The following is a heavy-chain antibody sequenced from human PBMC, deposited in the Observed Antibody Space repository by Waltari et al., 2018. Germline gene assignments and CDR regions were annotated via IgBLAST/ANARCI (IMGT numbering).Heavy chain of an antibody. CDR1: GYALSALS. CDR3: ATSNSGGRRGFDY. J-gene: IGHJ4*02. D-gene: IGHD2-15*01. Sequence: QVQLEQSGAEVKKPGASMKVSGKVSGYALSALSMHWVRQAPGEGLEWMGGFNPEDGEIIYAQKFRGRVTMTEDTSTETVYMDLSSLRSEDTAVYYCATSNSGGRRGFDYWGQGTLVTVSS. CDR2: FNPEDGEI. V-gene: IGHV1-24*01.